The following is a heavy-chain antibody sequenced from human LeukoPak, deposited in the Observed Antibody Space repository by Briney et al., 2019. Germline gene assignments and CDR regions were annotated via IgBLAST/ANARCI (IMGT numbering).Heavy chain of an antibody. V-gene: IGHV1-18*01. CDR3: ARVVGYYYDSSGYLDI. J-gene: IGHJ3*02. Sequence: GASVTVSCKASGYTFTDYDITWVRQAPGQGLEWMGRVSPYNGDTYYSQRFQGRVTMTSDTSTGTAYMELRSLRSDDTAVYYCARVVGYYYDSSGYLDIWGQGTMVTVSS. CDR1: GYTFTDYD. D-gene: IGHD3-22*01. CDR2: VSPYNGDT.